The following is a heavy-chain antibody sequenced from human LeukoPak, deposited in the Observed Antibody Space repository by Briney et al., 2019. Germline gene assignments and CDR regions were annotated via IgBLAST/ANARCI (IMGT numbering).Heavy chain of an antibody. D-gene: IGHD3/OR15-3a*01. Sequence: SQTLSLTCTVSGGSISSYYWSWIRQPPGKGLEWIGSIYYSGSTYYNPSLKSRVTISLDTSKNQFSLKVSSVTAADTAVYYCARDRTGTYYFDYWGQGTLVTVSS. V-gene: IGHV4-59*01. CDR2: IYYSGST. J-gene: IGHJ4*02. CDR1: GGSISSYY. CDR3: ARDRTGTYYFDY.